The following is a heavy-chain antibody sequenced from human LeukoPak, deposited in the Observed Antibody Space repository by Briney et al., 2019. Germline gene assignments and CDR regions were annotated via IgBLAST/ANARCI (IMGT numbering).Heavy chain of an antibody. J-gene: IGHJ4*02. CDR2: INPNSGGT. CDR3: ARETAYCGGDCPAGN. D-gene: IGHD2-21*02. Sequence: ASVKVSCKASGYTFTGYYMHWVRQAPGQGLEWMGWINPNSGGTNYAQKFQGRVTMTRDTSISTAYMELSRLRSDDTAVYYCARETAYCGGDCPAGNWGQGTLVTVSS. CDR1: GYTFTGYY. V-gene: IGHV1-2*02.